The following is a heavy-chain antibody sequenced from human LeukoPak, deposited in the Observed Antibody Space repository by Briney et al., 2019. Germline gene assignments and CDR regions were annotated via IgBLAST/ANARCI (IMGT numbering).Heavy chain of an antibody. CDR2: ISGSGGST. J-gene: IGHJ4*02. V-gene: IGHV3-23*01. D-gene: IGHD3-10*01. Sequence: GGSLRLSCAASGFTFSSYAMSWVRQAPGKGLEWVSAISGSGGSTYYADSVKDRFTISRDNSKNTLYLQMNSLRAEDTAVYYCAKTPLLWFGESPDSYFDYWGQGTLVTVSS. CDR3: AKTPLLWFGESPDSYFDY. CDR1: GFTFSSYA.